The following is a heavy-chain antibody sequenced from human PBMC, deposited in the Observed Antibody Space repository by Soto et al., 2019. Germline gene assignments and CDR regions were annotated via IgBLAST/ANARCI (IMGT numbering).Heavy chain of an antibody. V-gene: IGHV3-74*01. Sequence: GGSLRLSCAASGFTFSNYWMHWVRQAPGKGLVWVSRINSDGSSTNYADSVKGRFTISRDNAKNTLYLQMDSLRAEDMAVYYCARYVSAALPNWGQGVLVTVSS. D-gene: IGHD6-6*01. J-gene: IGHJ4*02. CDR1: GFTFSNYW. CDR2: INSDGSST. CDR3: ARYVSAALPN.